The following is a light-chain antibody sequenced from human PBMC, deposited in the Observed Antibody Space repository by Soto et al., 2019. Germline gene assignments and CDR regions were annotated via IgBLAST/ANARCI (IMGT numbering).Light chain of an antibody. Sequence: QSVLTQPASVSGSPGQSITISCTGTSSDIGYYDYVSWYQHHSGEAPKLIIYEVNNRPSGVSNRFSGSKSVNTASLTISGLQAEDEAGYYCSSHSSSSAYYVFGTGTKVTVL. CDR2: EVN. V-gene: IGLV2-14*01. CDR3: SSHSSSSAYYV. J-gene: IGLJ1*01. CDR1: SSDIGYYDY.